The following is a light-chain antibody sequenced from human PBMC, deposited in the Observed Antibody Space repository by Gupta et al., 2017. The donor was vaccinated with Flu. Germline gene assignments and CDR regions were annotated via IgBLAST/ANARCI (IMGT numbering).Light chain of an antibody. CDR1: QSVTSSD. Sequence: EIVLTQSPGTLSLSPGERATLSCRASQSVTSSDLAWFQQKPGQAPRRLIAGASSRATGIPDRFSGSGSGTDFTLNISRLEPEDLEVYDGQKYGTPQGTFGQGTKVEIK. CDR2: GAS. CDR3: QKYGTPQGT. V-gene: IGKV3-20*01. J-gene: IGKJ1*01.